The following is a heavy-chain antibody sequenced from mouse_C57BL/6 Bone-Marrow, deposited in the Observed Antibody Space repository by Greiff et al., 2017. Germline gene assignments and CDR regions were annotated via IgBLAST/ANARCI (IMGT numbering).Heavy chain of an antibody. CDR3: ATGTITTVVAPYYCAMDY. J-gene: IGHJ4*01. V-gene: IGHV1-55*01. CDR1: GYTFTSYW. Sequence: QVQLQLPGAELVKPGASVKMSCKASGYTFTSYWITWVKQRPGQGLEWIGDIYPGSGSTNYNEKFKGKATLTVDTSSSTAYMQLSSLTSEDSAVYYCATGTITTVVAPYYCAMDYWGQGTSVTVSS. CDR2: IYPGSGST. D-gene: IGHD1-1*01.